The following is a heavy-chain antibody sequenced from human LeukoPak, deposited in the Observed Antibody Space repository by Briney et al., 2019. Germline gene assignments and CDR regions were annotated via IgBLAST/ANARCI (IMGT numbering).Heavy chain of an antibody. J-gene: IGHJ4*02. CDR3: ARDRSGSYWGY. CDR2: IYYSGST. Sequence: SETLSLTCTVSGGSISSSSYYWGWIRQPPGKGLEWIGYIYYSGSTNYNPSLKSRVTISVDTSKNQFSLKLSSVTAADTAVYYCARDRSGSYWGYWGQGTLVTVSS. V-gene: IGHV4-61*01. CDR1: GGSISSSSYY. D-gene: IGHD1-26*01.